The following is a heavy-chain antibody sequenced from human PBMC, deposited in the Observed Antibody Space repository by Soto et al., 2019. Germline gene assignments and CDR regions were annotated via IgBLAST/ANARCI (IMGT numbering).Heavy chain of an antibody. D-gene: IGHD5-12*01. CDR1: GDSISRYY. Sequence: QVQLQESGPGLVKPSETLSLTCAVSGDSISRYYWSWIRQPPGKGLECIGYIYHTGSTNYNPSLKSRVTTSVDMSKNQFSLKLSSVTAADTAVYYCARLVFAVYSGYESSGFDYWGQGTLVTVSS. V-gene: IGHV4-59*08. CDR2: IYHTGST. CDR3: ARLVFAVYSGYESSGFDY. J-gene: IGHJ4*02.